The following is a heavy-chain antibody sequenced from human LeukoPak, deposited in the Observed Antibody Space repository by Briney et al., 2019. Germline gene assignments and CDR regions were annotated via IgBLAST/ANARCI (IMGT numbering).Heavy chain of an antibody. V-gene: IGHV4-59*01. CDR3: ARAHTSNWYMDY. CDR1: GGSISSYY. CDR2: IFYSGSS. J-gene: IGHJ4*02. Sequence: KASETLSLTCSVSGGSISSYYWSWIRQPPWKGLEWIGYIFYSGSSNYNPSLKGRVTMSVDTSENQLSLKLRSVTAADTALYYCARAHTSNWYMDYWGQGTLVTVSS. D-gene: IGHD6-13*01.